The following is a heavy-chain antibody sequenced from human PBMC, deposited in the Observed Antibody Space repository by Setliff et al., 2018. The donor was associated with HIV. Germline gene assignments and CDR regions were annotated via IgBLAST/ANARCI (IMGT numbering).Heavy chain of an antibody. D-gene: IGHD6-19*01. Sequence: GGSLRLSCAASGFTFSSYGLHWVRQAPGKGLGWVAFIRNDGSDKHYVESVKGRFTISRDNSKKTLYLQMNRLRAEDTAVYYCAMSPYSSGLFDYWGQGTLVTVSS. CDR1: GFTFSSYG. V-gene: IGHV3-30*02. J-gene: IGHJ4*02. CDR3: AMSPYSSGLFDY. CDR2: IRNDGSDK.